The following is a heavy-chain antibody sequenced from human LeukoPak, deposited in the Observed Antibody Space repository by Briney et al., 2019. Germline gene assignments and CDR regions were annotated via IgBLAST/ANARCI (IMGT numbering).Heavy chain of an antibody. CDR3: ARGLDYDRSGYCDY. D-gene: IGHD3-22*01. J-gene: IGHJ4*02. CDR2: ISSSGPTI. V-gene: IGHV3-48*03. CDR1: GFTFSSFE. Sequence: GGSLRLSCVASGFTFSSFEMNWVRQAPGKGLEWVSYISSSGPTIYYADSVKGRFTISRDNAKNSLYLQMNSLRGEDTAVYYCARGLDYDRSGYCDYWGQGTLVTVSS.